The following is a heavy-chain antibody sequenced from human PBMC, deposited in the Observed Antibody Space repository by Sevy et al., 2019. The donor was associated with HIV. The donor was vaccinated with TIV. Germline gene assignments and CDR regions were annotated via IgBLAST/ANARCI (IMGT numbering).Heavy chain of an antibody. Sequence: GGSLRLSCAASGFSFTWYWMSWVRQTPEKGLEWVANIKQDGSEKNYVDSVKGRFTISRDNAKNTLYLQMNSLRVEDTAVYYCAKRGGHDTSGYVSYYYYGMDVWGQGTTVTVSS. CDR3: AKRGGHDTSGYVSYYYYGMDV. CDR2: IKQDGSEK. CDR1: GFSFTWYW. D-gene: IGHD3-22*01. V-gene: IGHV3-7*01. J-gene: IGHJ6*02.